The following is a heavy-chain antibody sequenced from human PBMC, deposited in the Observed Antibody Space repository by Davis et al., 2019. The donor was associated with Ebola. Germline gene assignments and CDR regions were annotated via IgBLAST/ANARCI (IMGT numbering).Heavy chain of an antibody. Sequence: SETLSLTCAVYGGSFSGYYWSWIRQPPGKGLEWIGEINHSGSTNYNPSLKSRVTISVDTSKNQFSLKLSSVTAEDTAVYYCARGYSNWFDPWGQGTLVTVSS. D-gene: IGHD1-26*01. CDR1: GGSFSGYY. CDR2: INHSGST. V-gene: IGHV4-34*01. J-gene: IGHJ5*02. CDR3: ARGYSNWFDP.